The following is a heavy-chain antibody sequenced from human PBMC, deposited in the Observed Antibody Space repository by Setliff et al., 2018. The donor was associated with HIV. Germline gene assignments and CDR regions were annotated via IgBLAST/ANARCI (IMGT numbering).Heavy chain of an antibody. V-gene: IGHV4-39*01. J-gene: IGHJ4*02. Sequence: ASETLSLTCTVSGGSINSTSYYWGWIRQPPGNGLEWIGSIYHTGSTYYKPSLKSRVTISVDTSKNQFSLRLSSVAAGGTAVYYRARSIVPVASGYYYFEYWGQGTLVTVSS. CDR3: ARSIVPVASGYYYFEY. D-gene: IGHD3-3*01. CDR1: GGSINSTSYY. CDR2: IYHTGST.